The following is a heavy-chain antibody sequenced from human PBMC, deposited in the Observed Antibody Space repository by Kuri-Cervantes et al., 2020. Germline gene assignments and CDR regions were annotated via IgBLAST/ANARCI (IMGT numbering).Heavy chain of an antibody. D-gene: IGHD3-10*01. CDR3: ARDASKGWFGELLYRKHYYYGMDV. V-gene: IGHV3-7*01. CDR1: GFTFSSYW. J-gene: IGHJ6*02. Sequence: GGSLRLSCAASGFTFSSYWMSWVRQAPGKGLEWVANIKQDGSEKYYVDSVKGRFTISRDNAKNSLYLQMNSLRAEDTAVYYCARDASKGWFGELLYRKHYYYGMDVWGQGTTVTVSS. CDR2: IKQDGSEK.